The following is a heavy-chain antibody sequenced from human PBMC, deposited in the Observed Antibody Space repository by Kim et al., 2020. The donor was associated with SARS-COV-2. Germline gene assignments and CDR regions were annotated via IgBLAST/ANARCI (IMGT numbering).Heavy chain of an antibody. V-gene: IGHV3-21*01. J-gene: IGHJ6*02. CDR2: ISSSSSYI. CDR1: GFTFSSYS. Sequence: GGSLRLSCAASGFTFSSYSMNWVRQAPGKGLEWVSSISSSSSYIYYADSVKGRFTISRDNAKNSLYLQMNSLRAEDTAVYYCARDPGTFYYYYYGMDVWGHRTTVTVSS. D-gene: IGHD1-1*01. CDR3: ARDPGTFYYYYYGMDV.